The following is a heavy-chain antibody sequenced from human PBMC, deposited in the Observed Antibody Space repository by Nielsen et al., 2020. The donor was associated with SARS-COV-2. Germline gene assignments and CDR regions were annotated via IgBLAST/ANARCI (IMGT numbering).Heavy chain of an antibody. CDR2: IIPIFGTA. CDR1: GGTFSSYA. J-gene: IGHJ4*02. V-gene: IGHV1-69*06. D-gene: IGHD2-15*01. CDR3: AREYGGAVYCSGGSCYGS. Sequence: SVKVSCKASGGTFSSYAISWVRQAPGQGLEWMGGIIPIFGTANYAQKFQGRVTITADKSTSTAYMELSSLRSEDTAVYYCAREYGGAVYCSGGSCYGSWGQGTLVTVSS.